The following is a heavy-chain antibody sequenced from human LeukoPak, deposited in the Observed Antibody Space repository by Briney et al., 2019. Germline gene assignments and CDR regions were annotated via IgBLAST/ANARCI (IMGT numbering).Heavy chain of an antibody. CDR1: GYTFTGYY. J-gene: IGHJ4*02. Sequence: ASVKVPSKASGYTFTGYYMHWVRQAPGQGLEWMGWINPNSGGTNYAQKFQGRVTMTRDTSISTAYMELSRLRSDDTAVYYCARAGRVDYYGSGSYYHIDYWDQ. V-gene: IGHV1-2*02. D-gene: IGHD3-10*01. CDR3: ARAGRVDYYGSGSYYHIDY. CDR2: INPNSGGT.